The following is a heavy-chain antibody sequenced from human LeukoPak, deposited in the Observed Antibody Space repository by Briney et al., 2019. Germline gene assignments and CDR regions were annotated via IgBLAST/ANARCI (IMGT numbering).Heavy chain of an antibody. V-gene: IGHV1-69*05. D-gene: IGHD3-10*01. CDR3: AREYGSSFSRFDP. Sequence: SVKVSCKASGGTFSSYAISWVRQAPGQGLEWMGGIIPISGTANYAQKFQGRVTITTDESTSTAYMELSSLRSEDTAVYYCAREYGSSFSRFDPWGQGTLVTVSS. CDR1: GGTFSSYA. CDR2: IIPISGTA. J-gene: IGHJ5*02.